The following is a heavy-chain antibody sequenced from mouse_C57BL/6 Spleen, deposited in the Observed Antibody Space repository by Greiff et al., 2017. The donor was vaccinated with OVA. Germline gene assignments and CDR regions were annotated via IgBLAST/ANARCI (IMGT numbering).Heavy chain of an antibody. J-gene: IGHJ2*01. V-gene: IGHV1-50*01. Sequence: VQLHQSGPELVKPGASVKLSCKASGYTFTRYWMQWVKQRPGQGLEWIGEIDPSDSSTNYNPKFKGKATLTVDTASSTAYRQLSSLTSEDSAVYYCARGSLDYWGKGTTLTVSS. CDR2: IDPSDSST. CDR3: ARGSLDY. CDR1: GYTFTRYW.